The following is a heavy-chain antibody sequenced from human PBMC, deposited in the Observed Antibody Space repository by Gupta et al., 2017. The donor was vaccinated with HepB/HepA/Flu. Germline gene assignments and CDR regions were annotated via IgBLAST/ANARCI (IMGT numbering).Heavy chain of an antibody. J-gene: IGHJ4*02. V-gene: IGHV3-30*18. CDR3: AKGFWSGFDY. CDR1: GFTFSSYG. CDR2: ISYDGSNK. D-gene: IGHD3-3*01. Sequence: GFTFSSYGMHWVRQAPGKGLEWVAVISYDGSNKYYADSVKGRFTISRDNSKNTLYLQMNSLRAEDTAVYYCAKGFWSGFDYWGQGTRVTVSS.